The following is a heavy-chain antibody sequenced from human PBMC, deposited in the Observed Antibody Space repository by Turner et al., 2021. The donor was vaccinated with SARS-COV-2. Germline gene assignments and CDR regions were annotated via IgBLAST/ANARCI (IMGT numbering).Heavy chain of an antibody. J-gene: IGHJ6*02. Sequence: EVQLVESVGGLVKPGGSLRLSCAASVFTFSSYSLTWVRQAPGKGLEWVSSISRSSRYIYYADSVKGRFTITRDNAKNSLYLKMNSLRDEDTAVYYCARDHRPVVVPAAKRAGSYYYGMDVWGQGTTVTVSS. CDR1: VFTFSSYS. V-gene: IGHV3-21*01. CDR2: ISRSSRYI. D-gene: IGHD2-2*01. CDR3: ARDHRPVVVPAAKRAGSYYYGMDV.